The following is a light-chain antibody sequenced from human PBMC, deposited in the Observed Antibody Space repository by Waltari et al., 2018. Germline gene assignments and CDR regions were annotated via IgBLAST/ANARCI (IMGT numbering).Light chain of an antibody. Sequence: DIQMTQSPSTLSAFVGDRVTITCRASQRVSTWLAWFQQKPGKAPKLVVYKASTLESGVPSRFSGRGSGTEFTLNISSLQADDFATYYCQQYNSRSPWTFDQGTKVEIK. V-gene: IGKV1-5*03. CDR2: KAS. CDR3: QQYNSRSPWT. CDR1: QRVSTW. J-gene: IGKJ1*01.